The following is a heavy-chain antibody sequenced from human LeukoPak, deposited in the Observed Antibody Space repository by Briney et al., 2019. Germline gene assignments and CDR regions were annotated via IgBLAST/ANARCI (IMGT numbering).Heavy chain of an antibody. J-gene: IGHJ4*02. CDR2: IEQDGSEK. D-gene: IGHD5-18*01. V-gene: IGHV3-7*01. CDR3: ARVGRHSYAHNS. CDR1: GFTFRDYSDYW. Sequence: QPGGSLRLSCAASGFTFRDYSDYWMSWVRQAPGKGLEWVANIEQDGSEKYYVDSVKGRFTISRDNAKNSLFLQMNSLRAEDTAVYYCARVGRHSYAHNSWGQGTLVTVSS.